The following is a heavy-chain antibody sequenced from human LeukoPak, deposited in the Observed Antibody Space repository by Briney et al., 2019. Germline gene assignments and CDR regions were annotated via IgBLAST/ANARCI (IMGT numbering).Heavy chain of an antibody. J-gene: IGHJ3*02. V-gene: IGHV1-69-2*01. CDR1: GYTFTDYY. CDR2: VDPEDGET. CDR3: ATGVSRSGSFTGNAFDI. Sequence: ASVKISCKASGYTFTDYYMHWVQQAPGKGLEWMGRVDPEDGETIYAEKFQGRVTITADTSTDTAYMELSSLRSEDTAVYYCATGVSRSGSFTGNAFDIWGQGTMVTVSS. D-gene: IGHD1-26*01.